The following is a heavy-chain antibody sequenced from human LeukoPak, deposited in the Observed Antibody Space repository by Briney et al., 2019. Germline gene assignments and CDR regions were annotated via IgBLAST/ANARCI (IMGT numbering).Heavy chain of an antibody. J-gene: IGHJ4*02. V-gene: IGHV3-30*02. CDR1: GFTFSTSG. D-gene: IGHD2-21*02. CDR2: IRNDGNKY. Sequence: GGSLRLSCVASGFTFSTSGMHWVRQSPGKGLDWVAFIRNDGNKYNYAESVKGRFTISRDNSKNTLYLQMDSLSAEDTAVYYCVKVLIVVVTANPLDYWGQGTLVTVSS. CDR3: VKVLIVVVTANPLDY.